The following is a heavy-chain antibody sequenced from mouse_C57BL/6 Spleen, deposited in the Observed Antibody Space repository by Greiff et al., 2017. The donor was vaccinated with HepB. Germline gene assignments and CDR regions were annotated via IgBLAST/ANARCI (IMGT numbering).Heavy chain of an antibody. D-gene: IGHD1-1*01. CDR3: ARGRGSSGGYFDY. CDR1: GFTFSDYY. CDR2: INYDGSST. V-gene: IGHV5-16*01. Sequence: EVQLVESEGGLVQPGSSMKLSCTASGFTFSDYYMAWVRQVPEKGLEWVANINYDGSSTYYLDSLKSRFIISRDNAKNILYLQMSSLKSEDTATYYCARGRGSSGGYFDYWDQGTTLTVAS. J-gene: IGHJ2*01.